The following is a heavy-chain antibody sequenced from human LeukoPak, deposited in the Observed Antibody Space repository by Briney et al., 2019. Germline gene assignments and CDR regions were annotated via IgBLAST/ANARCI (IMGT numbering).Heavy chain of an antibody. D-gene: IGHD1-26*01. CDR3: AGEPPRWELLYSFDY. Sequence: GASVKVSCKASGYTFTGYYIHWVRQAPGQGLEWMGRINPNSGGTNYAQKFQGRVTMTGGTSISTAYMELSRLRSDDTAIYYCAGEPPRWELLYSFDYWGQGTLVTVSS. CDR1: GYTFTGYY. V-gene: IGHV1-2*06. J-gene: IGHJ4*02. CDR2: INPNSGGT.